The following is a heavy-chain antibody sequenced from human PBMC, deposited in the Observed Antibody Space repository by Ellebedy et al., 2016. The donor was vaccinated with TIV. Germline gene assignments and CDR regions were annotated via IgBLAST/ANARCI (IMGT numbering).Heavy chain of an antibody. D-gene: IGHD6-19*01. Sequence: AASVKVSCKASGYSFTDYYMHWVRQAPGQGLEWMGIMNPSGGNTIYAEKVQGRVTMTRDTSTTKIDMELRRLTSEDTAVYYCARTVAGPYETFEIWGQGTMVTVSS. CDR2: MNPSGGNT. CDR3: ARTVAGPYETFEI. J-gene: IGHJ3*02. CDR1: GYSFTDYY. V-gene: IGHV1-46*01.